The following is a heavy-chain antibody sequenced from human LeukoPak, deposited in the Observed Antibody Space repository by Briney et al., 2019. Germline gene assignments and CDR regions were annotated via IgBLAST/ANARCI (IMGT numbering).Heavy chain of an antibody. V-gene: IGHV4-59*08. D-gene: IGHD2-2*01. Sequence: KPSETLSLICTVSNDAISSYYWSWIRQPPGKGLEWIGYIYYSGTTNYNPSLRSRVTISVDTSKSQFSLKLSSVTAADTAVYYCARQPPSTAGAFDIWGQGTMVTVSS. CDR1: NDAISSYY. CDR2: IYYSGTT. CDR3: ARQPPSTAGAFDI. J-gene: IGHJ3*02.